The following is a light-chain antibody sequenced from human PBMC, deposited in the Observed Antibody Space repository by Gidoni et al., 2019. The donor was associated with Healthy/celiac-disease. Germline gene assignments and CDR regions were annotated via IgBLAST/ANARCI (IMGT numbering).Light chain of an antibody. CDR1: RSNTGSNT. CDR3: AAWDDSLNGLWV. CDR2: NNN. V-gene: IGLV1-44*01. Sequence: QSVLTQPPSASGSPGQRVTISCSGSRSNTGSNTVHWYQQPPGTAPKRLIYNNNQRPSGVPDRFSGSKSGTSASLAISGLQSEDEADYYCAAWDDSLNGLWVFGGGTKLTVL. J-gene: IGLJ3*02.